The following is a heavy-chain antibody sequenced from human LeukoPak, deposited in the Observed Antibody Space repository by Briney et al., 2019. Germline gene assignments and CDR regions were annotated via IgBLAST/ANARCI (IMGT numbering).Heavy chain of an antibody. CDR1: GGSISSYY. J-gene: IGHJ3*02. V-gene: IGHV4-59*01. CDR2: ILYSGST. Sequence: PSETLSLTCTVSGGSISSYYWTWIRQPPGKGLEWIGCILYSGSTNYNPSLKTQVTISIDTSKKRFSLNLSSVTGAERAVYYCARGRGRGWSSEVGAFDIWGQGRMVTVSS. CDR3: ARGRGRGWSSEVGAFDI. D-gene: IGHD6-19*01.